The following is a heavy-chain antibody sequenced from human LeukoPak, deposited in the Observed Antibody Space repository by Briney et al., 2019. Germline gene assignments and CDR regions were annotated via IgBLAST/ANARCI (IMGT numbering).Heavy chain of an antibody. D-gene: IGHD3-10*01. CDR2: ISSDSSYI. Sequence: GGSLRLSCAASGFNFNTYTMDWVRQAPGKGLEWVSSISSDSSYIYYADAVHGRFTVSRDNAKYSLYLQMNSLRAEDTAVYYCARGGGRYGSGSYYSASRYYFDYWGQGTLVTVSS. CDR1: GFNFNTYT. CDR3: ARGGGRYGSGSYYSASRYYFDY. J-gene: IGHJ4*02. V-gene: IGHV3-21*01.